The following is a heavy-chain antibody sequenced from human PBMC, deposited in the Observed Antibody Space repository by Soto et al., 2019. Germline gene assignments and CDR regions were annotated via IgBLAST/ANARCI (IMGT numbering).Heavy chain of an antibody. CDR3: ARGTNYYDILTGYRPDYYYGMDV. CDR1: GGTFSSYA. D-gene: IGHD3-9*01. Sequence: SVKVSCKASGGTFSSYAISWVRQAPGQGLEWMGGIIPIFGTANYAQKFQGRVTITADESTSTAYMELSSLRSEDTAVYYCARGTNYYDILTGYRPDYYYGMDVWGQGTTVTVSS. V-gene: IGHV1-69*13. J-gene: IGHJ6*02. CDR2: IIPIFGTA.